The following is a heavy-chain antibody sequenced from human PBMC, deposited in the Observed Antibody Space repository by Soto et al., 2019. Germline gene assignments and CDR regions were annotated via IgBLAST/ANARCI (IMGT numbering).Heavy chain of an antibody. V-gene: IGHV3-11*06. Sequence: GGSLRLSCSSSGFTFSDYYMTWIRQAPGKGLESISYISSSGGYTTYADSVQGRFTISRDNARNSLFLQMNSLRVEDTAVYYCAREQSGRHPLDFWGQGTLVTVSS. CDR2: ISSSGGYT. CDR1: GFTFSDYY. CDR3: AREQSGRHPLDF. D-gene: IGHD1-26*01. J-gene: IGHJ4*02.